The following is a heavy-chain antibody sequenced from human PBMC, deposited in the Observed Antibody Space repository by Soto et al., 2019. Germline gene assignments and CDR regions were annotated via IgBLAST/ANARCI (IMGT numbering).Heavy chain of an antibody. J-gene: IGHJ4*02. CDR2: ISYDGSNK. CDR1: GFTFSSYA. CDR3: ARDQTQ. Sequence: PGGSLRLSCAASGFTFSSYAMHGVRQAPGKGLEWVAVISYDGSNKYYADSVKGRFTISRDNSKNTLYLQMNSLRAEDTAVYYCARDQTQWGQGTLVTVSS. V-gene: IGHV3-30-3*01.